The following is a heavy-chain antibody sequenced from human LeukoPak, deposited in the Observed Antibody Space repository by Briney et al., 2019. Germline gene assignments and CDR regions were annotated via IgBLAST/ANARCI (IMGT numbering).Heavy chain of an antibody. Sequence: GGSLRLSCATSGFTFSSYSMNWVRQAPGKGLEWVSYISSSSSTIYYADSVKGRFTISRDNAKNSLYLQMNSLRAEDTAVYYCAIIYLIVGATTFDYWGQGTLVTVSS. CDR3: AIIYLIVGATTFDY. CDR1: GFTFSSYS. D-gene: IGHD1-26*01. J-gene: IGHJ4*02. V-gene: IGHV3-48*01. CDR2: ISSSSSTI.